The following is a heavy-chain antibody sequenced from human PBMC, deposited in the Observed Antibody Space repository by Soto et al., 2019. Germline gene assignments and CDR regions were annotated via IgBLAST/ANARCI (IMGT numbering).Heavy chain of an antibody. CDR1: GFTFNTFG. D-gene: IGHD2-2*01. CDR2: ISYDGSDK. CDR3: AKSPNFYCSSYHCYKYYFDY. V-gene: IGHV3-30*18. J-gene: IGHJ4*02. Sequence: QEQLVESGGGVVLPGRSLRLSCAASGFTFNTFGMHWVRQAPGKGLEWVAVISYDGSDKYYSDSVRGRFTISRDNSMNTLYLQMNSLRTEDTAVYYCAKSPNFYCSSYHCYKYYFDYWGQGTLVNVSS.